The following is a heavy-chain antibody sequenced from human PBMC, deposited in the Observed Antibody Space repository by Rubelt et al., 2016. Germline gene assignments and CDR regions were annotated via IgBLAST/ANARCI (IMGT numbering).Heavy chain of an antibody. Sequence: QVRLQESGPGLVTPSETLSLSCTVSGGSISSGGFYWSWVRQHSGKGLEWIGSIYYSGSTNYNPSLKSRVTMSVDTSKNQFSLKLSSVTAADTAIYYCASGGGSYAFDFWGQGTLVTVSS. CDR2: IYYSGST. D-gene: IGHD1-26*01. V-gene: IGHV4-39*07. J-gene: IGHJ4*02. CDR1: GGSISSGGFY. CDR3: ASGGGSYAFDF.